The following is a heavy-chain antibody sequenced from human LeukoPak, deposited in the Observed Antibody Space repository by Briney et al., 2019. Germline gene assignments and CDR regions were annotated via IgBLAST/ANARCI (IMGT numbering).Heavy chain of an antibody. Sequence: KPGGSLRLSCAASGFTFSGYSMTWVRQAPGKGLEWVSSISGSSSYIDYVDSVKGRFTISRDNSKNTLYLQINSLRAEDTAVYYCATCVGNGRHCNNGVGDYWGQGTLVTVSS. CDR2: ISGSSSYI. J-gene: IGHJ4*02. CDR1: GFTFSGYS. CDR3: ATCVGNGRHCNNGVGDY. D-gene: IGHD2-8*01. V-gene: IGHV3-21*01.